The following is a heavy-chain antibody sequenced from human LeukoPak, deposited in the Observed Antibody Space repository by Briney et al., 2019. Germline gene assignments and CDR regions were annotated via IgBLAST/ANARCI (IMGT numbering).Heavy chain of an antibody. J-gene: IGHJ4*02. D-gene: IGHD3-9*01. V-gene: IGHV1-2*02. CDR3: ASFPLGNDILTGYFTDPFDF. Sequence: ASVKVSCKASGYTFTGYYMHWVRQAPGQGLEWMGWINPNSGGTNYAQKFQGRVTMTRDTSISTAHMELSRLRSDDPAVYYCASFPLGNDILTGYFTDPFDFWGQGTLVTVSS. CDR1: GYTFTGYY. CDR2: INPNSGGT.